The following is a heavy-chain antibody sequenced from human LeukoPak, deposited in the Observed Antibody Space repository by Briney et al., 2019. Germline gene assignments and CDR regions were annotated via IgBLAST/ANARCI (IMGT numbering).Heavy chain of an antibody. D-gene: IGHD2-2*01. V-gene: IGHV3-21*01. CDR2: ISSSSSYI. J-gene: IGHJ6*03. CDR1: GFTFSSYS. Sequence: GGSLRLSCAASGFTFSSYSMNWVRQAPGKGLEWVSSISSSSSYIYYADSVKGRFTISRDNAKNSLYLQRNSLRAEDTAVYYCAKCPGYYYYYMDVWGKGTTVTVSS. CDR3: AKCPGYYYYYMDV.